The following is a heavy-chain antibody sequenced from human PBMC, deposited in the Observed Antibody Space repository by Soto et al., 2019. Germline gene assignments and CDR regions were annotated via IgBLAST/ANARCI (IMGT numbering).Heavy chain of an antibody. CDR1: GGSISSSSYY. CDR3: AGQLYGSGSYLVYYYYGMDV. V-gene: IGHV4-39*01. CDR2: IYYSGST. J-gene: IGHJ6*02. D-gene: IGHD3-10*01. Sequence: SETLSLTCTASGGSISSSSYYWGWIRQPPGKGLEWIGSIYYSGSTYYNPSLKSRVTISVDTSKNQFSLKLSSVTAADTAVYYCAGQLYGSGSYLVYYYYGMDVWGQGTTVTVSS.